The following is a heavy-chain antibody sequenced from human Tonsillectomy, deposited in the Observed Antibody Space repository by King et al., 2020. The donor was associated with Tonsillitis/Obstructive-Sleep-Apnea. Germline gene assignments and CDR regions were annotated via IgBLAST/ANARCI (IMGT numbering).Heavy chain of an antibody. Sequence: VQLVESGGGLVQPRGSLRLSCAASGFTFSSYAMSWVRQAPGKGLEWGSAISGSGGSTYYAHSVKGRFTISRDNSKNTLYLQMNSLRAEDTAVYYCAKDPLYILYYDSSGYYSQFYYWGQGTLVTVSS. CDR2: ISGSGGST. V-gene: IGHV3-23*04. D-gene: IGHD3-22*01. CDR3: AKDPLYILYYDSSGYYSQFYY. CDR1: GFTFSSYA. J-gene: IGHJ4*02.